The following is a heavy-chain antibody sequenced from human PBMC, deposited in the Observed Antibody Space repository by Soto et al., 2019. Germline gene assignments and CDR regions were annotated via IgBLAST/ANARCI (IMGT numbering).Heavy chain of an antibody. D-gene: IGHD3-3*01. CDR3: ARGLKYYDFWSGYNYYFDY. CDR2: INHSGST. J-gene: IGHJ4*02. CDR1: GGSFSGYY. Sequence: SETLSLTCAVYGGSFSGYYWSWIRQPRGKGLEWIGEINHSGSTNYNPSLKSRVTISVDTSKNQFSLKLSSVTAADTAVYYCARGLKYYDFWSGYNYYFDYWGQGTLVTVSS. V-gene: IGHV4-34*01.